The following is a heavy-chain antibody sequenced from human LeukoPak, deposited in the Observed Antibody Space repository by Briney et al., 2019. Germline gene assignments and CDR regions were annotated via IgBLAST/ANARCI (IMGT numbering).Heavy chain of an antibody. D-gene: IGHD4/OR15-4a*01. CDR1: GFTFSSYA. Sequence: GGSLRLSCAASGFTFSSYAMSWVRQAPGKGLEWVSAISGGGGSTYYADSVKGRFTISRDNSKNTLYLQMNTLRAEDTAVYSCAKEVDYGWFDPWGQGTLVTVSS. V-gene: IGHV3-23*01. CDR2: ISGGGGST. J-gene: IGHJ5*02. CDR3: AKEVDYGWFDP.